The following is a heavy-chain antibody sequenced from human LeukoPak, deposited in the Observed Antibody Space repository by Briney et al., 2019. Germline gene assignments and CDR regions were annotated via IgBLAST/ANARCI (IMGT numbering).Heavy chain of an antibody. CDR1: GFTFSSHW. CDR2: IMQDGSEK. V-gene: IGHV3-7*01. Sequence: GGSLRLYCIASGFTFSSHWMNWVRQAPGKGLEWVANIMQDGSEKYYVDSVKGRFIISRDNAKNSLYLQMNSLRAEDTAVYYCARESTKYGAYVSGFDFWGQGTMVTVSS. D-gene: IGHD4-17*01. CDR3: ARESTKYGAYVSGFDF. J-gene: IGHJ3*01.